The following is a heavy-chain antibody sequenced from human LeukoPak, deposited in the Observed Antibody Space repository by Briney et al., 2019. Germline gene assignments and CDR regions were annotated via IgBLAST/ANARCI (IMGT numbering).Heavy chain of an antibody. CDR3: AKVRYSSSWGLDAFDI. V-gene: IGHV3-33*06. J-gene: IGHJ3*02. D-gene: IGHD6-13*01. Sequence: GGSLRLSCAASGFTFSSYGMHWVRQAPGKGLEWVAVIWYDGSNKYYADSVKGRFTISRDNSKNTLYLQMNSLRAEDTAVYYCAKVRYSSSWGLDAFDIWGQGTMVTVS. CDR1: GFTFSSYG. CDR2: IWYDGSNK.